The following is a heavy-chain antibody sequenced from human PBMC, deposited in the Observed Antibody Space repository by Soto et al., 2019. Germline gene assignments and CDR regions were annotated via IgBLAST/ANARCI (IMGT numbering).Heavy chain of an antibody. J-gene: IGHJ3*02. CDR2: SRNKANSYSI. D-gene: IGHD1-26*01. V-gene: IGHV3-72*01. Sequence: PGGCLRLSCAVSGLTFSNYYMDWVRQAPGKGLEKVGLSRNKANSYSIEYAASVKDRFTISRDDSKNSLYLQMNSLKTEVTAVYYCARYSGSYRRAFDIWGQGTMVTVSS. CDR1: GLTFSNYY. CDR3: ARYSGSYRRAFDI.